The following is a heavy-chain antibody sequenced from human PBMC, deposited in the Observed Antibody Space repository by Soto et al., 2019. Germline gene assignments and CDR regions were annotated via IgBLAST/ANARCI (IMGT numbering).Heavy chain of an antibody. D-gene: IGHD6-19*01. CDR1: GSAITRYY. CDR2: INPGGGSA. J-gene: IGHJ6*02. Sequence: QVDLVQSGAEVKKPGASVTISCTASGSAITRYYIHWVRQAPGRGLEWMGIINPGGGSASYAQKFQDRVTIDKDTSTGTVYMDLRSLRTEDTAVYYCARDTSGWSLNGLDVWGQGTTGNVSS. V-gene: IGHV1-46*01. CDR3: ARDTSGWSLNGLDV.